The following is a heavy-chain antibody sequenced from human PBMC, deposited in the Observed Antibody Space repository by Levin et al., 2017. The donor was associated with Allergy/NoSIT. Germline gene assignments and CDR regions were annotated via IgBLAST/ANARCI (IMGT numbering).Heavy chain of an antibody. D-gene: IGHD2-2*01. V-gene: IGHV4-34*01. Sequence: SQTLSLTCAVYGGSFSGYYWSWIRQPPGKGLEWIGEINHSGSTNYNPSLKSRVTISVDTSKNQFSLKLSSVTAADTAVYYCARAEGVAISYQLPRDNWFDPWGQGTLVTVSS. CDR1: GGSFSGYY. CDR3: ARAEGVAISYQLPRDNWFDP. CDR2: INHSGST. J-gene: IGHJ5*02.